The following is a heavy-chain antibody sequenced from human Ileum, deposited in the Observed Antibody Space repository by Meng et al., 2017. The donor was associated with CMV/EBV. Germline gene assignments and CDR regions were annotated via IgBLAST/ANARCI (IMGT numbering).Heavy chain of an antibody. D-gene: IGHD1-26*01. Sequence: SVKVSCKASGGTFSSYAISWVRQPPVQGLEWMGGIIPIFGTANYAQKFQGRVTITTDESTSTAYMELSSLRSEDTAVYYCARGRSGRFDYWGQGTLVTVSS. CDR1: GGTFSSYA. V-gene: IGHV1-69*05. J-gene: IGHJ4*02. CDR3: ARGRSGRFDY. CDR2: IIPIFGTA.